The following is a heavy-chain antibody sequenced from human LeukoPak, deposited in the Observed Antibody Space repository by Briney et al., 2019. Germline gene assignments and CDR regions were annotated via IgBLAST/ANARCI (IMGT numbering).Heavy chain of an antibody. J-gene: IGHJ4*02. CDR2: IKQDGSEK. Sequence: PGGSLRLSCAASGFTFSSYWMSWVCQAPGKGLEWVANIKQDGSEKYYVDSVKGRFTISRDNAKNSLYLQMNSLRAEDTAVYYCARDRGYSGYDPEGFDYWGQGALVTVSS. V-gene: IGHV3-7*01. CDR3: ARDRGYSGYDPEGFDY. D-gene: IGHD5-12*01. CDR1: GFTFSSYW.